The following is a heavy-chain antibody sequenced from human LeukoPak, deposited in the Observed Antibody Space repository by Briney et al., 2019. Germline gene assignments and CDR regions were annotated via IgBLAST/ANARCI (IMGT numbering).Heavy chain of an antibody. CDR1: GFTFSSYS. J-gene: IGHJ6*03. V-gene: IGHV3-21*01. Sequence: GGSLRLSCAASGFTFSSYSMNWVRQAPGKGLEWFSSISSSSSSYIYYAASVKGRFTISRDNAKNSLYLQMNSLRAEDTAVYYCARDSNSMEPTPGHYYYYYYMDVWGKGTTVTVSS. CDR2: ISSSSSSYI. CDR3: ARDSNSMEPTPGHYYYYYYMDV. D-gene: IGHD1-1*01.